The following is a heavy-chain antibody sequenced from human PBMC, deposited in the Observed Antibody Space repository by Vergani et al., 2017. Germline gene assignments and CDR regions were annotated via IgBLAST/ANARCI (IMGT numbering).Heavy chain of an antibody. CDR3: ARHFXTYYYGSGSSTFDY. D-gene: IGHD3-10*01. CDR2: IYYSGST. Sequence: QLQLQESGPGLVKPSETLPLTCTVSGGSISSSSYYWGWIRQPPGKGLEWIGSIYYSGSTYYNPSLKSRVTISVDTSKNQFSLKLSSVTAADTAVYYCARHFXTYYYGSGSSTFDYWGQGTLVTVSS. J-gene: IGHJ4*02. CDR1: GGSISSSSYY. V-gene: IGHV4-39*01.